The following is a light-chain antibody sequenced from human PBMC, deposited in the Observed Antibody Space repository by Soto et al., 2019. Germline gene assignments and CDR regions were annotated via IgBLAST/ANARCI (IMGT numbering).Light chain of an antibody. CDR1: SSDVGGYNF. Sequence: QSALTQPASVSGSPGQSITISCTGTSSDVGGYNFVSWYQQHPGKAPKLMIYEVSHRPSGVSNRFSASKSGNTASLTISGLQADDEADYYCSSYTTGSTLVVFGGGTKVTVL. J-gene: IGLJ2*01. CDR3: SSYTTGSTLVV. CDR2: EVS. V-gene: IGLV2-14*01.